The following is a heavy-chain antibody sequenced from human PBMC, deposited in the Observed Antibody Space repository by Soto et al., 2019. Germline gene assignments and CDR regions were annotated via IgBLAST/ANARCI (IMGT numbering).Heavy chain of an antibody. CDR3: AKNSNLYGRDL. J-gene: IGHJ6*02. CDR1: GFTFHNYA. Sequence: EVQLLESGGGLVQPGGSLRLSCAASGFTFHNYAMSWVRQAPGKGLEWVSTLSGSGASTYYADSVKGRFTISRDNSQNPLYPQMSSLRAEDTAVYYRAKNSNLYGRDLWGQGTTVTVSS. CDR2: LSGSGAST. V-gene: IGHV3-23*01.